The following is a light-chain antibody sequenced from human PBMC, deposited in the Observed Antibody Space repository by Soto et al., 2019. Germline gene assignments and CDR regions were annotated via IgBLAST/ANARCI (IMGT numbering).Light chain of an antibody. Sequence: EIVMTQSPATLSVSPGERATLSCRAGESISNNLAWYQQKPGQAPRLLIYGAATRAAGVPARFSGRGSGTEFTLTISSLQSEDFGVYYCQQYNNWPGTFGQGNKVEIK. CDR1: ESISNN. CDR3: QQYNNWPGT. J-gene: IGKJ1*01. V-gene: IGKV3-15*01. CDR2: GAA.